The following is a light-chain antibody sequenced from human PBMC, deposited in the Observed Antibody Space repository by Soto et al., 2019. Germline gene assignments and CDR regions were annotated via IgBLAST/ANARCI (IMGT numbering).Light chain of an antibody. J-gene: IGKJ2*01. V-gene: IGKV3-20*01. CDR2: GAS. CDR3: QQYGSSPYT. Sequence: SVLTQSPGTLSLSPGERATLSCRASQSVTSNLLAWYQHKPGRAPRLLIYGASSRPDGIPDRFSGSGSGTDFTLTISSLEPEDFVVYYCQQYGSSPYTFGRGTKLEIK. CDR1: QSVTSNL.